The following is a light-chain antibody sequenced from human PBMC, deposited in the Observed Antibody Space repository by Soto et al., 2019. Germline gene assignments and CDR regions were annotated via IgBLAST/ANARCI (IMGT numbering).Light chain of an antibody. J-gene: IGKJ2*01. Sequence: DIQMTQSPSTLSASVGDRVTFTCRADHYIDNYLAWYQQKPGKAPSLLIYKASILESGVPSRFSGSGSGTEFTLTISSLQPDDFATYFCQYYDSHSYILAQGTKLEIK. CDR1: HYIDNY. CDR3: QYYDSHSYI. CDR2: KAS. V-gene: IGKV1-5*03.